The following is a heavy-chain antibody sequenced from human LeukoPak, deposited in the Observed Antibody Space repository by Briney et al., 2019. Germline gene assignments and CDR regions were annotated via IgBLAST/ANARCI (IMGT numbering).Heavy chain of an antibody. CDR3: ATVPPLDSWLGESYYDY. V-gene: IGHV3-15*01. J-gene: IGHJ4*02. CDR2: IKSKTDGGTT. CDR1: GFTFSNAW. Sequence: GGSLRLSCAASGFTFSNAWMSWVRQAPGKGLEWVGRIKSKTDGGTTDYAAPVKGRFTISRDDSKNTLYLQMNSLKTEDTAVYYCATVPPLDSWLGESYYDYWGQGTLVTVSS. D-gene: IGHD3-10*01.